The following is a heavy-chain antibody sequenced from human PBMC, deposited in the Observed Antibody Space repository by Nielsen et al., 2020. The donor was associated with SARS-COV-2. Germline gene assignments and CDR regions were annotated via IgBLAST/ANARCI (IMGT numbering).Heavy chain of an antibody. CDR3: ARGTGYDMDV. Sequence: ASVKVSCKASGYTFISFYILWVRQAPGQGLESMGIISPSGGGTTYAQKFQGRVTMTRDTSTSTVYMELSTLRSEDTAVYYCARGTGYDMDVWGQGTTVTVSS. D-gene: IGHD1-1*01. J-gene: IGHJ6*02. CDR2: ISPSGGGT. V-gene: IGHV1-46*01. CDR1: GYTFISFY.